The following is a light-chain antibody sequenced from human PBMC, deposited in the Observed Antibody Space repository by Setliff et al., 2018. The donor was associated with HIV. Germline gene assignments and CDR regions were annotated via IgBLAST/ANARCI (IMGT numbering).Light chain of an antibody. CDR1: QSVSNN. V-gene: IGKV3-15*01. CDR3: QQYHNWPPGAWT. J-gene: IGKJ1*01. Sequence: ETVVTQSPVTLSVSLGESATLSCRTSQSVSNNLAWYQRKPGQAPRLLIYYASTRATDVSARFSGSGPGTEFTLTISGLQSEDFAVYYCQQYHNWPPGAWTFGQGTKVDIK. CDR2: YAS.